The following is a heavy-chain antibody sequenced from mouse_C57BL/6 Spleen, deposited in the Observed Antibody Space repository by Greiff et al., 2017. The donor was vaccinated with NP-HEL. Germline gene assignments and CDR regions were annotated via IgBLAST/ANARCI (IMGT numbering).Heavy chain of an antibody. CDR3: ARHAYYYGSSGDYWYFDV. CDR1: GYTFTEYT. J-gene: IGHJ1*03. Sequence: QVQLQQSGAELVKPGASVKLSCKASGYTFTEYTIHWVKQRSGQGLEWIGWFYPGSGSIKYNEKFKDKATLTADKSSSTVYMELSRLTSEDSAVYFCARHAYYYGSSGDYWYFDVWGTGTTVTVSS. V-gene: IGHV1-62-2*01. D-gene: IGHD1-1*01. CDR2: FYPGSGSI.